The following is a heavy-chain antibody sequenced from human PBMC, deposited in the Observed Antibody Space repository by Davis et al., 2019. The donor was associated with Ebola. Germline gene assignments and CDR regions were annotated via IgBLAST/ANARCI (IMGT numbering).Heavy chain of an antibody. CDR1: GYTFTSYG. V-gene: IGHV1-18*01. CDR3: ARVGYCSSTSCYWSRSYYYYGMDV. J-gene: IGHJ6*02. CDR2: INPNSGGT. D-gene: IGHD2-2*03. Sequence: AASVKVSCKASGYTFTSYGISWVRQAPGQGLEWMGWINPNSGGTNYAQKLQGRVTMTTDTSTSTAYMELRSLRSDDTAVYYCARVGYCSSTSCYWSRSYYYYGMDVWGQGTTVTVSS.